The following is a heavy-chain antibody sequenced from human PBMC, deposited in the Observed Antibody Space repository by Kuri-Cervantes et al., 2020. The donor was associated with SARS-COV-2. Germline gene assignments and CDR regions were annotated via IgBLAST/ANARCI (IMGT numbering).Heavy chain of an antibody. CDR1: GYTFTGYY. CDR2: INPNSGGT. CDR3: ARGRYDFWSGFFPPTL. Sequence: ASVKVSCKASGYTFTGYYMHRVRQAPGQGLEWMGWINPNSGGTNYAQKFQGRVTMTRDTSISTAYMELSRLRSDDTAVYYCARGRYDFWSGFFPPTLWGQGTLVTVSS. V-gene: IGHV1-2*02. J-gene: IGHJ4*02. D-gene: IGHD3-3*01.